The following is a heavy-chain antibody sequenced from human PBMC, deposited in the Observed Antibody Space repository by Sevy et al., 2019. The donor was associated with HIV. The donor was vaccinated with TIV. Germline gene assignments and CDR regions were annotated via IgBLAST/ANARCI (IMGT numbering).Heavy chain of an antibody. CDR3: AKHLYYYGSGSYYRTSGNWFDP. CDR1: GFTFSSYA. J-gene: IGHJ5*02. CDR2: ISGSGGST. D-gene: IGHD3-10*01. V-gene: IGHV3-23*01. Sequence: GGCLKLSCAASGFTFSSYAMSWVRQAPGKGLEWVSAISGSGGSTYYADSVKGRFTISRDNSKNTLYLQMNSLRAEDTAVYYCAKHLYYYGSGSYYRTSGNWFDPWGQGTLVTVSS.